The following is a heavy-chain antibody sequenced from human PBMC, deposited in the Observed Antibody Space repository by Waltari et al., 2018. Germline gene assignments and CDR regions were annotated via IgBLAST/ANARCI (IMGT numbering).Heavy chain of an antibody. CDR3: ARAPHGGFSYGLPFDY. CDR1: GFPVGSKY. CDR2: IHSGDST. J-gene: IGHJ4*02. D-gene: IGHD5-18*01. V-gene: IGHV3-53*01. Sequence: EVQLVESGGGLIQPGGSRRLSCGAPGFPVGSKYMGWVRQAPGKGLEWVSVIHSGDSTYYADSVRGRFTISRDNSQNTLYLQMNSLRAEDTAVYYCARAPHGGFSYGLPFDYWGQGTLVTVSS.